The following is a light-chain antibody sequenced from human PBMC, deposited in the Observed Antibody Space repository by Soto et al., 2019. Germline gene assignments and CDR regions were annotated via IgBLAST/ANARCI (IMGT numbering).Light chain of an antibody. CDR2: AAS. CDR1: QGISNY. CDR3: QKYNSTALT. J-gene: IGKJ4*01. Sequence: DIQMTQSPSSLSASVGDRVTITCRASQGISNYLAWYQQKPGKVPKLLIYAASTLQSRVPSRFSGSGSGTEFTLTISSLQPEDDATYCCQKYNSTALTFSGGTKVEIK. V-gene: IGKV1-27*01.